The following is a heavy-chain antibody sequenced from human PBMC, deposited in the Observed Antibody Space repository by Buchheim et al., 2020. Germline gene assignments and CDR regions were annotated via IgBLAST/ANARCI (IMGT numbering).Heavy chain of an antibody. V-gene: IGHV1-69*06. Sequence: QVQLVQSGAEVKKPGSSVKVSCKASGGTFSRYAISWVRQAPGQGLEWMGGIIPIFGTANYAQKFQGRVTIPADKSTSTAYMELSSLRSEDTAVYYCARVYCGGDCYFGAGGLFDYWGQGTL. CDR3: ARVYCGGDCYFGAGGLFDY. CDR1: GGTFSRYA. J-gene: IGHJ4*02. D-gene: IGHD2-21*02. CDR2: IIPIFGTA.